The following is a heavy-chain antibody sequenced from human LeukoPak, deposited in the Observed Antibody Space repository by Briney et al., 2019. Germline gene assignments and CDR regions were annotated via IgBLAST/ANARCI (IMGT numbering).Heavy chain of an antibody. V-gene: IGHV3-7*01. CDR3: ARDGPTAYFDY. J-gene: IGHJ4*02. D-gene: IGHD5-18*01. CDR1: GFTFSSYW. CDR2: IKEDGSEE. Sequence: PGGSLRLSCAASGFTFSSYWMTWVRQAPGKGLEWVANIKEDGSEEYYVDSVKGRFTISRDNAKNSVYMQMNSLRPEDTAVYYCARDGPTAYFDYWGQGTLVTVSS.